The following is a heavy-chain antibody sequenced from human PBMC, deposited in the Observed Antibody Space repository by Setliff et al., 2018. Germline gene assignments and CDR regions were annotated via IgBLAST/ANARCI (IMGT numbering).Heavy chain of an antibody. D-gene: IGHD3-3*01. CDR3: AGDSKRDYNFWSGQGDY. J-gene: IGHJ4*02. CDR1: GYTLTNYY. CDR2: INPSGGLT. V-gene: IGHV1-46*01. Sequence: GASVKVSCKASGYTLTNYYIHWVRQAPGQGLEWMGIINPSGGLTRYAQEFQGRVTMTRDTSTNTVYMEVSSLRAEDTAVYYCAGDSKRDYNFWSGQGDYWGQGTLVTVSS.